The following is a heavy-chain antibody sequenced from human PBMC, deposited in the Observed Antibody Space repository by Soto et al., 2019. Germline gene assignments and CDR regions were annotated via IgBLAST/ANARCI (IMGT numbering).Heavy chain of an antibody. CDR3: ARDRGSSDHPDYDYYGMDV. Sequence: QVQLVQSGAEVKKPGASVKVSCKASGYTFTSYGISWVRQAPGQGLEGMGWISAYNGNTNYAQKLQGRVTMTTDTSTGTAYMELRRLRSDDTAVYYCARDRGSSDHPDYDYYGMDVWGQGPTITVSS. V-gene: IGHV1-18*01. CDR1: GYTFTSYG. CDR2: ISAYNGNT. D-gene: IGHD6-6*01. J-gene: IGHJ6*02.